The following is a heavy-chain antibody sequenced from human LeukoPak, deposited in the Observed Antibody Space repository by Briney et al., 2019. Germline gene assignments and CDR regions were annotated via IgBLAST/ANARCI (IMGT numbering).Heavy chain of an antibody. Sequence: GGSLRLSCAASGFTFSSYSMNWVRQAPGKGLEWVSSISSSSSYIYYADSVKGRFTISRDNAKNSLYLQMNSLRAEDTAVYYCARDRSGYYSLGPNYYYYYMDVWGKGTTVTVPS. CDR2: ISSSSSYI. D-gene: IGHD3-22*01. V-gene: IGHV3-21*01. CDR1: GFTFSSYS. CDR3: ARDRSGYYSLGPNYYYYYMDV. J-gene: IGHJ6*03.